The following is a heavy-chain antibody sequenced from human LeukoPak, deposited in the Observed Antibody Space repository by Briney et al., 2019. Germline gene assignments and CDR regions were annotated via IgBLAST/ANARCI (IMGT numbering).Heavy chain of an antibody. J-gene: IGHJ4*02. CDR1: GFTFSSYA. D-gene: IGHD6-13*01. V-gene: IGHV3-23*01. CDR3: AKASWVSSADAVL. CDR2: LRGDGET. Sequence: GGSLRLSCAASGFTFSSYAMSWVRQAPARGLEWVSSLRGDGETFYADPVKGRFTLSRDESRNTVYLHLNNLRVEDTAVYYCAKASWVSSADAVLWGQGTVVTVS.